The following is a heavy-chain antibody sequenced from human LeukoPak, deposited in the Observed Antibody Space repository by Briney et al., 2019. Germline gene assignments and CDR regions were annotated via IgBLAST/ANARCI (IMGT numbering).Heavy chain of an antibody. Sequence: GASVKVSCKASGYTFTSYYMHWVRQAPGQGREGIGIINPSGGSTSYAQKFQGRVTMTRATSTSTVYMELSSLRSADTAAYYCAREGGGSGSYSPFDYSGQGTLVTASS. J-gene: IGHJ4*02. CDR1: GYTFTSYY. CDR2: INPSGGST. D-gene: IGHD3-10*01. CDR3: AREGGGSGSYSPFDY. V-gene: IGHV1-46*01.